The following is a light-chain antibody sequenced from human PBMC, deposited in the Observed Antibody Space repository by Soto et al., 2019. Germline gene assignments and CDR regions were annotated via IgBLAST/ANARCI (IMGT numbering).Light chain of an antibody. CDR2: DVS. Sequence: QSALTQPDSVSGSPGQSITLSCTGTSSDVGGYNYVSWYHQHPGKAPKLMIYDVSNRPSGVSNRFSGSKSGNTASLTISGLQAEDEADYYCSSYTSSSTLYIFGTGTKLTVL. CDR1: SSDVGGYNY. J-gene: IGLJ1*01. V-gene: IGLV2-14*01. CDR3: SSYTSSSTLYI.